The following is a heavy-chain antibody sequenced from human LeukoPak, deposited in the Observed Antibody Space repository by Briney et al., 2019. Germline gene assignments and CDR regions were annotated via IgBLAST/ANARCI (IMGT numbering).Heavy chain of an antibody. CDR3: ARHIAAAGLGTFDY. CDR2: ICYSGST. D-gene: IGHD6-13*01. CDR1: GGSISSGYC. V-gene: IGHV4-38-2*02. Sequence: SETLSLTCTVSGGSISSGYCWGWIRQPPGKGLEWIGSICYSGSTYYNPSLKSRVTISVDTSKNHFSLKLSSVTAADTAVYYCARHIAAAGLGTFDYWGQGTLVTVSS. J-gene: IGHJ4*02.